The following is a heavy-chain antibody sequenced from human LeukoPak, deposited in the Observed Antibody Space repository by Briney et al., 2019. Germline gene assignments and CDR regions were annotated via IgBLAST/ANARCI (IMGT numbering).Heavy chain of an antibody. V-gene: IGHV4-59*01. CDR3: ARDDPGGAFDI. J-gene: IGHJ3*02. D-gene: IGHD3-10*01. Sequence: SETLSLTCTVSGGSISSYYWSWIRQPPGKGLEWIGYIYYSGSTSYNPSLKSRVTISVDTSKNQFSLKLSSVTAADTAVYYCARDDPGGAFDIWGQGTMVTVSS. CDR1: GGSISSYY. CDR2: IYYSGST.